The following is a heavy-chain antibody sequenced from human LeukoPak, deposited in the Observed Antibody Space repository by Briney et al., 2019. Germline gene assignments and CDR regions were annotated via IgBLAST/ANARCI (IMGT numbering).Heavy chain of an antibody. J-gene: IGHJ4*02. V-gene: IGHV4-59*01. D-gene: IGHD1-1*01. Sequence: PGGSLRLSCVASGFTFSDYYMSWIRQPPGKGLEWIGYIYYSGSTNYDPSLKSRVTISVDTSKNQFSLKLSSVTAADTAVYYCARVPGNRPTTPVDYWGQGTLVTVSS. CDR2: IYYSGST. CDR1: GFTFSDYY. CDR3: ARVPGNRPTTPVDY.